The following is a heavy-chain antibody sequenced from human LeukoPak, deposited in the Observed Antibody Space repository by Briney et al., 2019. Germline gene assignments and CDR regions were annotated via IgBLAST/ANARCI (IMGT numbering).Heavy chain of an antibody. CDR3: ARGFFGDAYIPSFDY. D-gene: IGHD5-24*01. J-gene: IGHJ4*02. Sequence: SQTLSLTCAVSGDSISSGGYAWSWIRQPPGKGLEWIGWIYHTGTTNYKSSLKSRLTLSLGVSRDHFSLKLSSVTAADTAVYYCARGFFGDAYIPSFDYWGQGLLVTVSS. V-gene: IGHV4-30-2*01. CDR1: GDSISSGGYA. CDR2: IYHTGTT.